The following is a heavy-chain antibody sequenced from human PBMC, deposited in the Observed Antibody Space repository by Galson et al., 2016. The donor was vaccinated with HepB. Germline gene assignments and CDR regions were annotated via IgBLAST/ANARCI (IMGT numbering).Heavy chain of an antibody. CDR2: IDWDDDK. CDR1: GFSLSTSGMC. J-gene: IGHJ4*02. D-gene: IGHD3-22*01. CDR3: ARGYSSGYYYEGFDY. Sequence: PALVKPTQTLTLTCTFSGFSLSTSGMCVSWIRQPPGKALEWLARIDWDDDKYYSTSLKTRLTISKDTSKNQVVFTMTNMDPVDTATYYCARGYSSGYYYEGFDYWGQGTLVTVSS. V-gene: IGHV2-70*11.